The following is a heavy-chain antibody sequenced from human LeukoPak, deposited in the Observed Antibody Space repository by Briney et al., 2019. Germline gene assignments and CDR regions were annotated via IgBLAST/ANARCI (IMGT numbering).Heavy chain of an antibody. Sequence: SETLSLTCTVSGYSISSGYYWGWIRQPPGKGLEWIGSIYHSGSTYYNPSLKSRVTISVDTSKNQFSLKLSSVTAADTAVYYCARGTNIVVVPAAITGPYYFDYWGQGTLVTVSS. CDR3: ARGTNIVVVPAAITGPYYFDY. V-gene: IGHV4-38-2*02. D-gene: IGHD2-2*01. CDR2: IYHSGST. J-gene: IGHJ4*02. CDR1: GYSISSGYY.